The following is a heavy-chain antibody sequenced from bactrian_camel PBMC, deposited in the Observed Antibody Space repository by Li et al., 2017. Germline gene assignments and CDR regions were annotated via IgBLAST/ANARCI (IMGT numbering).Heavy chain of an antibody. CDR2: VSRNGGADNT. V-gene: IGHV3-2*01. CDR3: ATGNGGNSYPTSYGH. Sequence: VQLVESGGGLVQSGGSLRLSCVVSGLSFRSYDWNWVRQAPGKGLEWVSSVSRNGGADNTGYLDSVKGRFTVSRDDAKYTLYLQMDGLKTEDTGVYYCATGNGGNSYPTSYGHWGQGTQVTVS. J-gene: IGHJ4*01. D-gene: IGHD6*01. CDR1: GLSFRSYD.